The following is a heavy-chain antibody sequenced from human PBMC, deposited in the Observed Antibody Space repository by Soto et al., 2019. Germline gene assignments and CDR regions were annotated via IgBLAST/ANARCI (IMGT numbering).Heavy chain of an antibody. J-gene: IGHJ3*02. Sequence: EVQLVESGGGLVQPGGSLRLSCAASAFTFSSSWMHWVRQAPGKGLVWVSRINSDGSITSYADSVKGRFTISRDNAKNRLFLQMNSLRAEDTAVYYCARVTTGPGAFDIWGQGTLVTVSS. CDR3: ARVTTGPGAFDI. D-gene: IGHD4-17*01. CDR2: INSDGSIT. CDR1: AFTFSSSW. V-gene: IGHV3-74*01.